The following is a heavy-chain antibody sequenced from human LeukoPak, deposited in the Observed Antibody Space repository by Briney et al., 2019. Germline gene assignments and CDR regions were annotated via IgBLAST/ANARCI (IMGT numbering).Heavy chain of an antibody. D-gene: IGHD2-2*01. V-gene: IGHV1-2*02. CDR3: ARRGCTTTDCYARFDFYGMDV. CDR1: GYSFVANY. J-gene: IGHJ6*02. CDR2: INPYSGGR. Sequence: ASVKVSCKASGYSFVANYMHWVRQAPGQGLEWVGWINPYSGGREYAQKFQGRVTMTRDTSISTAYMEISNLRPDDTAVYYCARRGCTTTDCYARFDFYGMDVWGQGTTVTVSS.